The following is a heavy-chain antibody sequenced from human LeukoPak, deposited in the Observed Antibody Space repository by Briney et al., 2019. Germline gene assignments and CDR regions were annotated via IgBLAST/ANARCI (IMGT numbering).Heavy chain of an antibody. CDR2: INHSGST. CDR1: GGSFSGYY. CDR3: ATHDRVRPRAGYNRRSDY. J-gene: IGHJ4*02. D-gene: IGHD5-24*01. V-gene: IGHV4-34*01. Sequence: SETLSLTCAVYGGSFSGYYWSWIRQPPGKGLEWIGEINHSGSTNYNPSLKSRVTISVDTSKNQFSLKLSSVTAADTAVYYCATHDRVRPRAGYNRRSDYWGQGTLVTVSS.